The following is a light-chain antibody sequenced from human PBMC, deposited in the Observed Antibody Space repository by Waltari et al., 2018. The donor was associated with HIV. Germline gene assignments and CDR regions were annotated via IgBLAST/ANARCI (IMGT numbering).Light chain of an antibody. V-gene: IGKV3-15*01. Sequence: EIGMTQSPATLSVSPGERVTLSCRASQNVITNLAWYQQKPGQAPSLLIYGASTRASGIPARFTGGGSGSDFTLTINSLQSEDCGLYYCQQYNGWPRTFGQGTKV. CDR3: QQYNGWPRT. CDR1: QNVITN. J-gene: IGKJ1*01. CDR2: GAS.